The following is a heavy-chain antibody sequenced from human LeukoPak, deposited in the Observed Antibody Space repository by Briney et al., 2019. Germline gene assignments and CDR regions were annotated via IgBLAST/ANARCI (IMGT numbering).Heavy chain of an antibody. D-gene: IGHD3-22*01. Sequence: PGGSLRLSCAASGFTFSNAWMSWVRQAPGKGLEWVGRIKSKTDGGTTDYAAPVKGRFTISRDDSKNTLYLQMNSLKTEDTAVYYCTTASAHYYDSSGYRFDYWGQGTLVTVSS. CDR1: GFTFSNAW. CDR3: TTASAHYYDSSGYRFDY. J-gene: IGHJ4*02. CDR2: IKSKTDGGTT. V-gene: IGHV3-15*01.